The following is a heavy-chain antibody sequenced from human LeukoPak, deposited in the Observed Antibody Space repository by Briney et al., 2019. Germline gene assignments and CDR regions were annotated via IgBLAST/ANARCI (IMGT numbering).Heavy chain of an antibody. J-gene: IGHJ4*02. V-gene: IGHV3-48*01. CDR2: ISSSSDTI. CDR1: GFTFSSYS. D-gene: IGHD5-12*01. Sequence: PGGSLRLSCAASGFTFSSYSMNWVRQAPGKGLEWVSYISSSSDTIYYADSVKGRFTISRDNAKNSLYLQVNSLRAEDTAVYYCARVGYGDYWGQGTLVTVSS. CDR3: ARVGYGDY.